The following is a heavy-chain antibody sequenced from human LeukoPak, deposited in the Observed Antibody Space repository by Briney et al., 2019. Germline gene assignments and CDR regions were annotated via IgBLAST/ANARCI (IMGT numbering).Heavy chain of an antibody. CDR1: GFTFSSYA. CDR2: ISGSGGST. Sequence: GGSLRLSCATSGFTFSSYALNWVRHAPGQGLEWVSAISGSGGSTYYADSVKGRFTISRDTSKNIVYLLLNSLRAEDTTIYYCARFRWGDYYYYGVDVWGQGTTVTVSS. CDR3: ARFRWGDYYYYGVDV. D-gene: IGHD3-16*01. J-gene: IGHJ6*02. V-gene: IGHV3-23*01.